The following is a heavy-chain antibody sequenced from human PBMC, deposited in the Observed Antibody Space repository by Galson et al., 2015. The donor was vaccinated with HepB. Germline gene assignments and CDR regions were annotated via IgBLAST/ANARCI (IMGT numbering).Heavy chain of an antibody. J-gene: IGHJ4*02. CDR1: GFTFSSYG. D-gene: IGHD3-10*01. CDR2: IWYDGSIK. CDR3: ARDFGFGLDY. V-gene: IGHV3-33*01. Sequence: SLRLSCAASGFTFSSYGMYWVRQAPGKGLEWVAMIWYDGSIKYYKDSVRGRVTVSRDNSRNTVYLQMSGLRAEDTAVYYCARDFGFGLDYWGQGTLVIVS.